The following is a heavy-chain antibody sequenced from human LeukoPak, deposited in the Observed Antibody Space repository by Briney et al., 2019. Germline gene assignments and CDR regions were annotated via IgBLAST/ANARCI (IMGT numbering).Heavy chain of an antibody. V-gene: IGHV3-9*01. Sequence: GRSLRLSCAASGFTFDDYAMHWVRQTPGKGLEWVSGIIWNSGSIVYADSVKGRFTISRDNAKSSLYLQMNSLIAEDTALYYCTKGTWGNPFDYWGQGTLVTVSS. CDR2: IIWNSGSI. D-gene: IGHD7-27*01. CDR1: GFTFDDYA. CDR3: TKGTWGNPFDY. J-gene: IGHJ4*02.